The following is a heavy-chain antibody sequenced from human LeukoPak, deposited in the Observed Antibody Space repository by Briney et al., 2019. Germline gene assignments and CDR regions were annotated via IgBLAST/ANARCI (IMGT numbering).Heavy chain of an antibody. V-gene: IGHV1-2*02. CDR1: GYTFSGYF. CDR2: INANSGDT. Sequence: ASVKVSCKASGYTFSGYFMHWVRQAPGQGPEWMGWINANSGDTKSAQRFQDRVTMTRDTSISTAFMELRRLRSDDTAMYYCARQDTILGVVFQNYWGQGTLVTVSS. J-gene: IGHJ4*02. D-gene: IGHD3-3*01. CDR3: ARQDTILGVVFQNY.